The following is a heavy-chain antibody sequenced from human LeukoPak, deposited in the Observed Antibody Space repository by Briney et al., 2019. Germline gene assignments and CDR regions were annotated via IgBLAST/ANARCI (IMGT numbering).Heavy chain of an antibody. CDR1: GFTFGDYA. CDR3: TRDRVYYDFWSGHKDGFDI. Sequence: PGGSLRLSCTASGFTFGDYAMDWVRQAPGKGLEWVGFIKSKAYGGTTEYAASVKGRFTISRDDSKNIAYLQMNSLKTEDTAVYYCTRDRVYYDFWSGHKDGFDIWGQGTMVTVSS. V-gene: IGHV3-49*04. CDR2: IKSKAYGGTT. D-gene: IGHD3-3*01. J-gene: IGHJ3*02.